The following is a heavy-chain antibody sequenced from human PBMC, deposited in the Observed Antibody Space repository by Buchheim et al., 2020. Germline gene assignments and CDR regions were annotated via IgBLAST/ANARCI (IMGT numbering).Heavy chain of an antibody. J-gene: IGHJ4*02. CDR3: ARVASGYDFFDR. V-gene: IGHV4-59*01. Sequence: QVQLQESGPGLVKPSETLSLTCPVSGGSISTYYWSWIRQPPGKGLEWIGYFNYNGRTNYNPSLKNRVAISVDTSKNQFSLKLSSVTAADTAVYYCARVASGYDFFDRWGQGTL. D-gene: IGHD5-12*01. CDR2: FNYNGRT. CDR1: GGSISTYY.